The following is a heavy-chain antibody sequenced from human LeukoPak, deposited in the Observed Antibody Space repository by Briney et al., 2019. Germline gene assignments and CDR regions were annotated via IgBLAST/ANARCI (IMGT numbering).Heavy chain of an antibody. Sequence: GGSLRLSCAASGFTFSDYYMSWIRQAPGKGLEWVSYISSSGSTIYYADSVKGRFTISRDNAKNSLYLQMNSLRAEDTAVYYCARVLVRGSYYFDYWGQGTLVTASS. V-gene: IGHV3-11*01. D-gene: IGHD3-10*01. CDR3: ARVLVRGSYYFDY. J-gene: IGHJ4*02. CDR1: GFTFSDYY. CDR2: ISSSGSTI.